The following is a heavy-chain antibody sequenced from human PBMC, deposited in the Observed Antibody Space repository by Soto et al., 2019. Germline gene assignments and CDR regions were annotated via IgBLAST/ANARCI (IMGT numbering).Heavy chain of an antibody. CDR3: AKDRYGDYGGGAFDI. Sequence: GGSLRLSCAASGFTFDDYAMHWVRQAPGKGLEWVSGISWNSGSIGYADSVKGRFTISRDNAKNSLYLQMNSLRAEDTALYYCAKDRYGDYGGGAFDIWGQGTMVTVSS. D-gene: IGHD4-17*01. V-gene: IGHV3-9*01. J-gene: IGHJ3*02. CDR2: ISWNSGSI. CDR1: GFTFDDYA.